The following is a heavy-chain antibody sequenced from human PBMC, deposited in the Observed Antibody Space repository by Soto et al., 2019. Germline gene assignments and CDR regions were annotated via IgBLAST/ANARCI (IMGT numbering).Heavy chain of an antibody. D-gene: IGHD3-10*01. CDR3: AKIRGVNHLEAFNYSGVDG. J-gene: IGHJ6*02. Sequence: QVQLVESGGGVVQPGKSLRLSCAASGFSFSSYGMHWVRQAPGKGLEWVAVISYHGRTKYYADSVKGRFTISRDNSNNTVYLQMSGLRGAGTAVFYCAKIRGVNHLEAFNYSGVDGWGPANGVTVSS. V-gene: IGHV3-30*18. CDR1: GFSFSSYG. CDR2: ISYHGRTK.